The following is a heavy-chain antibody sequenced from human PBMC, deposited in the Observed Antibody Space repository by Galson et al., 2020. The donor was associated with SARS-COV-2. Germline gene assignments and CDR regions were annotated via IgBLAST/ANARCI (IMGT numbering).Heavy chain of an antibody. Sequence: GESLKISCAASGFTFSSYAINWVRQAPGKGLEWVAVISYDGSNKYYADSVKGRFTISRDNSKNTLYLQMNSLRAEDTPVYYCARPYSGSYLGWFDPWGQGTLVTVSS. D-gene: IGHD1-26*01. CDR3: ARPYSGSYLGWFDP. J-gene: IGHJ5*02. CDR2: ISYDGSNK. CDR1: GFTFSSYA. V-gene: IGHV3-30*01.